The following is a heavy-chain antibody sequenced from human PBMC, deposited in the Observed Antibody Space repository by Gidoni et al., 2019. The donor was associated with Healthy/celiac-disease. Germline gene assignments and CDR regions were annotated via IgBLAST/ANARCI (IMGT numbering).Heavy chain of an antibody. Sequence: QVQLQASGPGLVNPSETLSLTCTVSGGSISRSYWSWIRQPPGKGLEWIGYIYYSGSTNYNPSLKSRVTISVDTSKNQFSLKLSSVTAADTTVYYCARELPQVIAAAGSHAFDIWGQGTMVTVSS. D-gene: IGHD6-13*01. CDR1: GGSISRSY. CDR2: IYYSGST. CDR3: ARELPQVIAAAGSHAFDI. J-gene: IGHJ3*02. V-gene: IGHV4-59*01.